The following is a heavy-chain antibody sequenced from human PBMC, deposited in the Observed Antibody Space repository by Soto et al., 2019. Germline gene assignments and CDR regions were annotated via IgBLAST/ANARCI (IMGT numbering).Heavy chain of an antibody. CDR3: ARGRGAYGD. J-gene: IGHJ4*02. V-gene: IGHV4-30-4*01. D-gene: IGHD4-17*01. Sequence: QVQLQESGPGLVKPSQTLALTCTVSGGSISSGDYYWIWIRQPPGKGLECSGYIYYSGSTYYNPTFKRRVNISEDTSTNQFSLRLSSVTAADTAVYDCARGRGAYGDWGQGTLVTVYS. CDR1: GGSISSGDYY. CDR2: IYYSGST.